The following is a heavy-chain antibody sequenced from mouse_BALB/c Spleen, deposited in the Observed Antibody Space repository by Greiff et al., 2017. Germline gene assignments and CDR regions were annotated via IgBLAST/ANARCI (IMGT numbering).Heavy chain of an antibody. D-gene: IGHD1-1*01. V-gene: IGHV1-67*01. CDR2: ISTYYGNT. J-gene: IGHJ1*01. Sequence: VQLQESGPELVRPGVSVKISCKGSSYTFTDYAMHWVKQSHAKSLEWIGVISTYYGNTNYNQKFKGKATMTVDKSSSTAYMELARLTSEDSAVYYCAREGYGRRYWYFDVWGAGTTLTVSS. CDR3: AREGYGRRYWYFDV. CDR1: SYTFTDYA.